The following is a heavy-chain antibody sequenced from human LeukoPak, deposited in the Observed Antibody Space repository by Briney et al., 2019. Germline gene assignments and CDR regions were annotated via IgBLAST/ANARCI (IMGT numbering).Heavy chain of an antibody. V-gene: IGHV3-30*04. CDR3: ARGARKGDDYGGFFDY. D-gene: IGHD4-23*01. J-gene: IGHJ4*02. Sequence: GGSLRLSCAASGFTFHNYALHWVRQAPGKGLKWVGVVSYDGSYKDYADSVKGRFTISRDNSRNTLYLQMNSLRPQDTAVYYCARGARKGDDYGGFFDYWGQGTLVTVSS. CDR2: VSYDGSYK. CDR1: GFTFHNYA.